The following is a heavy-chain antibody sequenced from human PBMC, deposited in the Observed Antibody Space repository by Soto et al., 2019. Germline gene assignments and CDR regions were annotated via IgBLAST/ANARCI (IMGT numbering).Heavy chain of an antibody. CDR1: GFTFGSYW. CDR3: TRDASRDSSARGWFDP. CDR2: ISSNSAYI. Sequence: GGSLRLSCAVSGFTFGSYWMNWVRKAPGKGLEWVSTISSNSAYIYYTDALRGRFTISRDNAKNSLHLQMNSLRAEDTAVYYCTRDASRDSSARGWFDPWGPGTLVTVSS. D-gene: IGHD6-13*01. V-gene: IGHV3-21*01. J-gene: IGHJ5*02.